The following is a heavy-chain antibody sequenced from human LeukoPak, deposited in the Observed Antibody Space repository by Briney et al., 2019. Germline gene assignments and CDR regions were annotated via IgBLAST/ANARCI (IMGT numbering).Heavy chain of an antibody. J-gene: IGHJ6*02. D-gene: IGHD6-13*01. CDR2: IYPGDSDT. V-gene: IGHV5-51*01. CDR3: ARAAAGINYYYGMDV. CDR1: GYSFTSYW. Sequence: GESLKISCKGSGYSFTSYWIGWVRQVPGKGLEWMGIIYPGDSDTRYSPSFQGQVTISADKSISTAYLQWSSLKASDTAMYYCARAAAGINYYYGMDVWGQGTTVTVSS.